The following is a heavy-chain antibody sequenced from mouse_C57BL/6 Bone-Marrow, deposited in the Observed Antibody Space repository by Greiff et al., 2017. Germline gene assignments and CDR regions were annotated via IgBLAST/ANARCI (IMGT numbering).Heavy chain of an antibody. J-gene: IGHJ3*01. CDR1: GYNFTSYW. CDR2: IDPSDSYT. Sequence: QVQLQQPGAELVRPGTSVKLSCKASGYNFTSYWMHWVKQRPGQGLEWIGVIDPSDSYTNYNQKFKGKATLTVDTSSSTAYMQLSSLTSEDSAVYYCARSGYSLFAYWGQGTLVTVSA. D-gene: IGHD2-3*01. CDR3: ARSGYSLFAY. V-gene: IGHV1-59*01.